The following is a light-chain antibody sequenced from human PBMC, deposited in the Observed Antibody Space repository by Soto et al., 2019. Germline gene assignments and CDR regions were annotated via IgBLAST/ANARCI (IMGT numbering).Light chain of an antibody. V-gene: IGKV3-15*01. J-gene: IGKJ1*01. Sequence: EIVMTQSPVTLSVSPGERATLSCKTSQSVSSNLAWYQQKPGQAPRLLIYGASTRATGIPARFSGSGSGTEFTLTISNLQSEDFAVYYCQQYTQWPPWTFGQGTKVEIK. CDR1: QSVSSN. CDR2: GAS. CDR3: QQYTQWPPWT.